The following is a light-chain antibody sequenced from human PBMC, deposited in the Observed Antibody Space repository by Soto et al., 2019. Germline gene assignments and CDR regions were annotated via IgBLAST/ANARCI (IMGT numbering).Light chain of an antibody. V-gene: IGKV1-33*01. CDR3: QQYYDLPIT. J-gene: IGKJ5*01. CDR1: QDIEGF. Sequence: DIQMTQSPPSLSASVGDRVTITCRASQDIEGFLAWYQQKPGTAPKLLIDDVTNLETGVPSRFSGSGSGTHFTFTIGSLQPEDIATYYCQQYYDLPITFGQGTRLEIK. CDR2: DVT.